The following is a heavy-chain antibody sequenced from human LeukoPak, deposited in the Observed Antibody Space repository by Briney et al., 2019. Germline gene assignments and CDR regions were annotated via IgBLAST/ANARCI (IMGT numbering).Heavy chain of an antibody. CDR3: VRDSNWGNDH. J-gene: IGHJ4*02. Sequence: PGGSLRLSCAASGFTFSSYWMYWVRQAPGKGLVWVSHIKTDGGSTSYADSVKGRFTISRDDAKNMLYLQMNSRRVEDTAVYNCVRDSNWGNDHWGQGSLVTVSS. CDR1: GFTFSSYW. V-gene: IGHV3-74*01. D-gene: IGHD3-16*01. CDR2: IKTDGGST.